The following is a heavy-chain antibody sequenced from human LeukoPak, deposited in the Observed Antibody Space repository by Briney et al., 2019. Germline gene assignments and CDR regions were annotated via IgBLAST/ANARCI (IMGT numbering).Heavy chain of an antibody. Sequence: QTGGSLRLSCAASGFTFSSYEMNWVRQAPGKGLEWVSYISSSGSTIYYADSVKGRFTISRDNAKNSLYLQMNSLRAEGTAVYYCAGVVDTAMVDGELEGCWGQGTLVTVSS. D-gene: IGHD5-18*01. CDR3: AGVVDTAMVDGELEGC. J-gene: IGHJ4*02. CDR1: GFTFSSYE. CDR2: ISSSGSTI. V-gene: IGHV3-48*03.